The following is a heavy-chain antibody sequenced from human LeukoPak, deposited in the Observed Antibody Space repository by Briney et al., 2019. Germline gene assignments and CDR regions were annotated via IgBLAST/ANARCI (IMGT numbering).Heavy chain of an antibody. CDR2: TYHSGTS. CDR3: ARQGRYCSGGSCYYYYYMDV. V-gene: IGHV4-38-2*02. CDR1: GYSISNGYY. J-gene: IGHJ6*03. D-gene: IGHD2-15*01. Sequence: SETLSLTCTVSGYSISNGYYWGWIRRPPGKGLEWIGTTYHSGTSYYNPSLKSRVTISVDTSKNQFSLKLSSVTAADTAVYYCARQGRYCSGGSCYYYYYMDVWGKGTTVTISS.